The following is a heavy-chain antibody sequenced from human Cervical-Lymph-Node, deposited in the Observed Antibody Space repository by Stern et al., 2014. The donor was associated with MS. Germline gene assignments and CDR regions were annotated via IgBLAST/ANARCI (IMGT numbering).Heavy chain of an antibody. CDR1: GLPFNNAW. Sequence: EVQLLESGGGLVKPGGSLRLSCATSGLPFNNAWMIWIRQSPRKGLEWVGRIKSKADNGTTDFAAPVKGRFSISRDDSKNPVYLQMNSLKIEDTAVYYCTSDAGHWGQGTLVTVSA. CDR2: IKSKADNGTT. CDR3: TSDAGH. J-gene: IGHJ4*02. V-gene: IGHV3-15*01.